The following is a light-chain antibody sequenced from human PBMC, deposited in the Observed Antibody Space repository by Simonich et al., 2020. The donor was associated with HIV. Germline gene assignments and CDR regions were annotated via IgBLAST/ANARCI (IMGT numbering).Light chain of an antibody. Sequence: EIVMTQSPATLSVPPGDRATLSCRASQSITNNLAWYQQKPGQAPRLLIYAASTRATGFPARFSGSGSGTEFTLTISDMQSEDLAVYYCQQYDSWPYTFGQGTKVEIK. V-gene: IGKV3-15*01. J-gene: IGKJ2*01. CDR2: AAS. CDR3: QQYDSWPYT. CDR1: QSITNN.